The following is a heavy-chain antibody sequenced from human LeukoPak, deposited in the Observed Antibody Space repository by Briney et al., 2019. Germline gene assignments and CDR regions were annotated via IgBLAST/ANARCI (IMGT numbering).Heavy chain of an antibody. V-gene: IGHV4-61*02. CDR1: GGSISSSYY. Sequence: PSETLSLTCAVSGGSISSSYYWSWIRQPAGKGLEWIGRIYTSGSTNYNPSLKSRVTISVDTSKNQFSLKLSSVTAADTAVYYCASSRGNAPNYGSGSYRSANYYYMDVWGKGTTVTISS. D-gene: IGHD3-10*01. CDR3: ASSRGNAPNYGSGSYRSANYYYMDV. J-gene: IGHJ6*03. CDR2: IYTSGST.